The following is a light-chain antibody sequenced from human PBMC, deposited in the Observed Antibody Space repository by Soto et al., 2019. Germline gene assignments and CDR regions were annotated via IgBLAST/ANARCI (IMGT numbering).Light chain of an antibody. V-gene: IGLV2-14*01. J-gene: IGLJ3*02. CDR3: SSYTSSDTLV. CDR2: DVS. Sequence: QSALTQPASVSGSPGQSITISCTGTRSDIGRYNYVAWYQQYSGKVPKLMIYDVSDRPSGVSNRFSGSKSGNTASLTISGLQAEDEADYYCSSYTSSDTLVFGGGTKLTVL. CDR1: RSDIGRYNY.